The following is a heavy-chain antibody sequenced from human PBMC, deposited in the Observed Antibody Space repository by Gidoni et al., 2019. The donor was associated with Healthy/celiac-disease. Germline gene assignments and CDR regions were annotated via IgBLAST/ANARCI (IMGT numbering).Heavy chain of an antibody. CDR1: GFTFSSYS. D-gene: IGHD5-12*01. Sequence: EVQLVESGGGLVKPGGSLRLSCAASGFTFSSYSMNWVRQAPGKGLEWVSSISSSSSYIYYADSVKGRFTISRDNAKNSLYLQMNSLRAEDTAVYYCARDKPSSGLPGDYWGQGTLVTVSS. V-gene: IGHV3-21*01. J-gene: IGHJ4*02. CDR3: ARDKPSSGLPGDY. CDR2: ISSSSSYI.